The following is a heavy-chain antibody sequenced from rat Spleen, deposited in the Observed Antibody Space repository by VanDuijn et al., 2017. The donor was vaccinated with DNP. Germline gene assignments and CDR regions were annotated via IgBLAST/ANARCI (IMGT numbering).Heavy chain of an antibody. CDR3: ARTRLDTEGIVPFDY. D-gene: IGHD1-11*01. V-gene: IGHV5-22*01. Sequence: EVQLVASGGGFVQPGRSLKLSCAASGFTFSDYYMAWVRRAPTKGLEWVAYISYDGVSTYNGGSVKGRFTISRNNAKSTSYLQMDSLRSEETATYYCARTRLDTEGIVPFDYWGQGVMVTVSS. CDR1: GFTFSDYY. J-gene: IGHJ2*01. CDR2: ISYDGVST.